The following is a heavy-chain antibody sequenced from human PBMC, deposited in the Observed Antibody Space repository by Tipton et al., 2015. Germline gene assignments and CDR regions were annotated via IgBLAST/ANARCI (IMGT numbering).Heavy chain of an antibody. V-gene: IGHV3-33*08. CDR2: IWYDGRNK. CDR1: GFSFRSYG. CDR3: ARSPRMVIVGECDY. J-gene: IGHJ4*02. Sequence: SLRLSCAASGFSFRSYGMHWVRQAPGKGLEWVAVIWYDGRNKNYADSVKGRFTISRDNAKNSLYLQMNSLRDEDTAVYYCARSPRMVIVGECDYWGQGTLVTVSS. D-gene: IGHD3-16*01.